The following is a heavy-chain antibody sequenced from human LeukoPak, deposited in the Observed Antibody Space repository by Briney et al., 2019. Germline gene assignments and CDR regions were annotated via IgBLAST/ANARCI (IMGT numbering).Heavy chain of an antibody. CDR1: GGTFSSYA. J-gene: IGHJ4*02. CDR2: IIPIFGTA. D-gene: IGHD4-11*01. CDR3: ARDHGTTAYYFDY. Sequence: SVKVSCKASGGTFSSYAISWVRQAPGQGLEWMGRIIPIFGTANYAQKFQGRVTITADKSTSTAYVELSSLRSEDTAVYYCARDHGTTAYYFDYWGQGTLVTVSS. V-gene: IGHV1-69*06.